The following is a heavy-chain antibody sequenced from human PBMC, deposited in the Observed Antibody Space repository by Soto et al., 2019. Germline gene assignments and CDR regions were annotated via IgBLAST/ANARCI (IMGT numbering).Heavy chain of an antibody. Sequence: QVQLVQSGAEVKKPGSSVKVSCKASGGTFSSYAISWVRQAPGQGLEWMGGIIPIFGTANYAQKFQGRVTITADESTSTAYMALSSLRSEDTAVYYCARTLAVAGTFYYYYGMDVWGQGTTVTVSS. CDR1: GGTFSSYA. J-gene: IGHJ6*02. CDR3: ARTLAVAGTFYYYYGMDV. CDR2: IIPIFGTA. V-gene: IGHV1-69*12. D-gene: IGHD6-19*01.